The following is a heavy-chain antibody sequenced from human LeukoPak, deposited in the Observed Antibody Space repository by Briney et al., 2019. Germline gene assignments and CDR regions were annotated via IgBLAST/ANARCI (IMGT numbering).Heavy chain of an antibody. CDR1: GYSISSGYY. CDR2: IYHSGST. D-gene: IGHD2-2*01. J-gene: IGHJ4*02. CDR3: ASMDEYCSSSSCYPIDY. V-gene: IGHV4-38-2*02. Sequence: SETLSLTCTVSGYSISSGYYWGWIRQPPGKGLGWIGSIYHSGSTYYNPSLKGRVTISVDTSKNQSSLKLSSVTAADTAVYYWASMDEYCSSSSCYPIDYWGQGTLVTVSS.